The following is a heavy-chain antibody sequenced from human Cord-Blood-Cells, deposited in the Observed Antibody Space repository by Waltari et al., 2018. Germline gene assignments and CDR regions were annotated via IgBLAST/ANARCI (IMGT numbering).Heavy chain of an antibody. CDR3: ARLIQYAFDI. CDR2: SNHSGRT. CDR1: GGSFSGYY. Sequence: QVQLQQWGAGLLKPSETLSLTCAVYGGSFSGYYWSWIRQPPGTGLEWIGESNHSGRTNDNPSLKSRVTISVDTSKNQFSLKLSSVTAADTAVYYCARLIQYAFDIWGQGTMVTVSS. D-gene: IGHD4-4*01. J-gene: IGHJ3*02. V-gene: IGHV4-34*01.